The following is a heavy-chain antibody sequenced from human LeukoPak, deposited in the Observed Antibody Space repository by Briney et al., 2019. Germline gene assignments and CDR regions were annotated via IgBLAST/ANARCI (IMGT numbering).Heavy chain of an antibody. CDR2: IYSGGST. D-gene: IGHD5-24*01. Sequence: GGSLRLSCAASGFHVSSNYMTWVRQAPGKGLEWVLVIYSGGSTNYADSVKGRFTIPRDNSKNTLYLQMNSLRAEDTAVYYCARGALAERWLQKRYFDYWGQGTLVTVSS. J-gene: IGHJ4*02. CDR3: ARGALAERWLQKRYFDY. CDR1: GFHVSSNY. V-gene: IGHV3-66*01.